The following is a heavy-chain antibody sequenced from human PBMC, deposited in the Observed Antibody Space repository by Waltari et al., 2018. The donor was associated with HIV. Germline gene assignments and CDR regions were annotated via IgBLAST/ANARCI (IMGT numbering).Heavy chain of an antibody. Sequence: SYAMHWVRQAPGKGLEWVAVISYYGDNKYYADSVKGRFTISRDNSKNTLYLQMNSLRAEDTAVYYCAKGASGWSPGYWGQGTLVTVSS. CDR2: ISYYGDNK. CDR1: SYA. J-gene: IGHJ4*02. D-gene: IGHD6-19*01. V-gene: IGHV3-30*18. CDR3: AKGASGWSPGY.